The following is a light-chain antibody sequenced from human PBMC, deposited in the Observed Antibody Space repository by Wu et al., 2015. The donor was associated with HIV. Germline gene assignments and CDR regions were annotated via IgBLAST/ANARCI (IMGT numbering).Light chain of an antibody. J-gene: IGKJ2*01. CDR2: TAP. V-gene: IGKV1-9*01. CDR1: QGIRTY. Sequence: DIQLTQSPSFLSASVGDRVTISCRASQGIRTYLAWYQQKSGKAPNLLIYTAPTLQDGVPSRFSGGGSGTEFTLTINSLQPEDFATYYCQQVTKYPYTFGQGTKVEIK. CDR3: QQVTKYPYT.